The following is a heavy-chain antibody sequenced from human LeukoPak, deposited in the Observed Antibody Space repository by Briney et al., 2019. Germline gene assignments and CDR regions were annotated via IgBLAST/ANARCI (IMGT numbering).Heavy chain of an antibody. CDR2: ISSSGSTI. D-gene: IGHD7-27*01. J-gene: IGHJ4*02. V-gene: IGHV3-48*03. Sequence: GGSLRLSCAASGFTLSSYEVNWVRQAPGKGLEWVSYISSSGSTIYYADSVEGRFTISRDNAKNSLYLQMDSLRADDTAVYYCARGNWAEDGYFDYWGQGTLVTVSS. CDR1: GFTLSSYE. CDR3: ARGNWAEDGYFDY.